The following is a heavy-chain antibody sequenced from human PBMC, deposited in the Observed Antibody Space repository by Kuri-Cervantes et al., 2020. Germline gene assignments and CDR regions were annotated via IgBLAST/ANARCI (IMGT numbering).Heavy chain of an antibody. CDR1: GGSVSSGSYY. D-gene: IGHD3-3*01. V-gene: IGHV4-30-4*01. J-gene: IGHJ5*02. CDR3: ARARTYYDFWSGYSTNWFDP. Sequence: SCTVSGGSVSSGSYYWSWIRQPPGKGLEWIGYIYYSGSTYYNPSLKSRVTISVDTSKNQFSLKLSSVTAADTAVYYCARARTYYDFWSGYSTNWFDPWGQGTLVTVSS. CDR2: IYYSGST.